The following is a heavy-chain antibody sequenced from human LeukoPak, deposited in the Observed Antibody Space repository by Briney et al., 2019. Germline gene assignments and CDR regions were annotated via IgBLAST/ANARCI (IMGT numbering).Heavy chain of an antibody. V-gene: IGHV4-59*01. CDR2: IYYSGST. Sequence: PSETLSLTCTVSGGSISSYYWSWIRQPPGKGLEWIGYIYYSGSTNYNPSLKSRVTISVDTSKNQFSLKLSSVTAADPAVYYCASLINWNRDYWGQGTLVTVSS. J-gene: IGHJ4*02. CDR3: ASLINWNRDY. CDR1: GGSISSYY. D-gene: IGHD1-1*01.